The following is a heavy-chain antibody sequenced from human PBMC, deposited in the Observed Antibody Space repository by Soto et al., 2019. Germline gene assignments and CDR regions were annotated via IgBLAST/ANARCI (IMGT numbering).Heavy chain of an antibody. D-gene: IGHD2-15*01. V-gene: IGHV4-59*01. CDR2: VYHIGSTTST. J-gene: IGHJ4*02. Sequence: KTSETLSLTCSVSGDSISGYYWSWIRQSPGKGLQWIGYVYHIGSTTSTNYNPSLSGRVTISVDMSQNQFSLQMYSATAADTAVYFCAKYRRTDAEGYTFDYWGQGALVTVSS. CDR3: AKYRRTDAEGYTFDY. CDR1: GDSISGYY.